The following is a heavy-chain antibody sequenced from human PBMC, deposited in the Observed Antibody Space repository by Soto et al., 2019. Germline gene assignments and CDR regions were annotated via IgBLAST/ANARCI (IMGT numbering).Heavy chain of an antibody. CDR1: GFTFIDFA. CDR3: AKMEGMDPWAYSFDY. CDR2: IYGGGNGP. J-gene: IGHJ4*02. Sequence: EVQVLESGGGLVQPGGSLRLSCAATGFTFIDFAMSWVRQAPGKGLEWVSRIYGGGNGPHYADSVKGRVTISRDNSKNTLYLQMNSLRAEATAVYYCAKMEGMDPWAYSFDYWGEGTLVTVSS. D-gene: IGHD2-2*03. V-gene: IGHV3-23*01.